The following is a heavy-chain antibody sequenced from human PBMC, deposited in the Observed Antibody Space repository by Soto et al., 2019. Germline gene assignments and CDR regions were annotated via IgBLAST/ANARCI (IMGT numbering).Heavy chain of an antibody. V-gene: IGHV3-23*01. CDR3: AKSLSTAVNYGLDV. D-gene: IGHD2-2*01. CDR2: ISDDGDST. CDR1: GFTFSDNA. Sequence: EVQLLESGGGLVQPGGSLRLSCGASGFTFSDNAMTWVCQAPGKGLEWVSSISDDGDSTYYADSVKGRFTISRDNSKNTLFLQMSSLGAEDTAVYYSAKSLSTAVNYGLDVWGQGTSVTVSS. J-gene: IGHJ6*02.